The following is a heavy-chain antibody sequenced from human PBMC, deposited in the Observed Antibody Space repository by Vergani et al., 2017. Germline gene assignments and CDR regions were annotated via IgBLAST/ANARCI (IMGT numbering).Heavy chain of an antibody. J-gene: IGHJ4*02. D-gene: IGHD2-21*01. CDR3: ARLHNLPEGDFDY. CDR1: GGSISSYY. V-gene: IGHV4-59*01. CDR2: IYYSGST. Sequence: QVQLQESGPGLVKPSETLSLTCTVSGGSISSYYWSWIRQPPGKGLEWIGYIYYSGSTNYNPSLKSRVTISVDTSKNQFSLKLSSVTAADTAVYYCARLHNLPEGDFDYWGQGTLVTVSS.